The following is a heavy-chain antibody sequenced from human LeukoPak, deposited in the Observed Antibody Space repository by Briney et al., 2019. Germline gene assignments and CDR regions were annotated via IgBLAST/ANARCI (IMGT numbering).Heavy chain of an antibody. CDR3: AREGDKYANWFDT. CDR2: MYYNGST. D-gene: IGHD2-8*01. V-gene: IGHV4-61*01. CDR1: GYSISSAYY. Sequence: SETLSLTCTVSGYSISSAYYWGWIRQPPGKGLEWIGYMYYNGSTKYNPSLKSRVTISVDTSKIQFSLKLSSVTAADTAVYYCAREGDKYANWFDTWGQGTLVTVSS. J-gene: IGHJ5*02.